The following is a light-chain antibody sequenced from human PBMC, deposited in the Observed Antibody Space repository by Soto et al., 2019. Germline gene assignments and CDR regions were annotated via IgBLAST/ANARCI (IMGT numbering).Light chain of an antibody. V-gene: IGKV3-20*01. CDR3: QQYGSPWT. Sequence: IVLTHSPGTLSLSPGEIATLSCRASQSVSSSYLAWYQQKPGQAPRLLIYGASSMATGISDRFSGSGSGTDFTLTISRLEPEDFAVYYCQQYGSPWTFGQGTKV. CDR2: GAS. J-gene: IGKJ1*01. CDR1: QSVSSSY.